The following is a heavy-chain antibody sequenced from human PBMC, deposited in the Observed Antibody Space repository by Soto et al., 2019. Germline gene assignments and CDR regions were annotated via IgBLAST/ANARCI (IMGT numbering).Heavy chain of an antibody. Sequence: QVQLQESGPGLVKPSETLSLTCTVSGGSISSYYWSWIRQPPGKGLEWIGYIYYSGGTNYNPSLKGRVTRSVDTAKSRFSPKGSSVTAAATAVYDCASLRRGGGESGYWGQGTLVTVSS. V-gene: IGHV4-59*08. J-gene: IGHJ4*02. CDR2: IYYSGGT. D-gene: IGHD3-10*01. CDR3: ASLRRGGGESGY. CDR1: GGSISSYY.